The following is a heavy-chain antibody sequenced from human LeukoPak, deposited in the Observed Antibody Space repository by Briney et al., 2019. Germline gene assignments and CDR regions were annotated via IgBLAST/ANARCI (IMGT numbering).Heavy chain of an antibody. CDR1: GGSISSYY. CDR2: IYYSGST. CDR3: ARAVYYGMDV. V-gene: IGHV4-59*01. J-gene: IGHJ6*02. Sequence: SETLSLTCTVSGGSISSYYWSWIRQPPGKGLEWIGYIYYSGSTNYNPSLKSRVTISVDASKDQFSLKLSSVTAADTAVYYCARAVYYGMDVWGQGTTVTVSS.